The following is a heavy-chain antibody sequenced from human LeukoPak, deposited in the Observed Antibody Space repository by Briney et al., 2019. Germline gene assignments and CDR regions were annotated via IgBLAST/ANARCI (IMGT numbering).Heavy chain of an antibody. CDR3: ASGIAGAEVNY. J-gene: IGHJ4*02. D-gene: IGHD6-13*01. Sequence: SETLSLTCTVSGGSISRSSYYWGWIRQPPGKGLEWIGSIYYSGSTYYNPSLKSRVTISVDTSKNQFSLKLSSVTAADTAVYYCASGIAGAEVNYWGQGTLVTVSS. CDR1: GGSISRSSYY. CDR2: IYYSGST. V-gene: IGHV4-39*07.